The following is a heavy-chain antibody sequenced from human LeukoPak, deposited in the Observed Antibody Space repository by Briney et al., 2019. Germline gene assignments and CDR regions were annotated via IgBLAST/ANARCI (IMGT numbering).Heavy chain of an antibody. CDR3: ARVRSGYSYGRADAFDI. Sequence: SETLSLTCAVYGGSFSGYYWSWTRQPPGKGLEWIGEINHSGSTNCNPSLKSRVTISVDTSKNQFSLKLSSVTAADTAVYYCARVRSGYSYGRADAFDIWGQGTMVTVSS. V-gene: IGHV4-34*01. J-gene: IGHJ3*02. CDR1: GGSFSGYY. CDR2: INHSGST. D-gene: IGHD5-18*01.